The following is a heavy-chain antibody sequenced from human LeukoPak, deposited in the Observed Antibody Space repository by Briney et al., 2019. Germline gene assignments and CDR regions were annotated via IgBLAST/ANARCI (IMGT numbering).Heavy chain of an antibody. J-gene: IGHJ4*02. V-gene: IGHV3-7*01. CDR2: IKQDGSEN. CDR1: GFTFSTYY. D-gene: IGHD2-2*01. CDR3: ARERYCTSATCYVGTPFDY. Sequence: VGSLRLSCAASGFTFSTYYMTWVRQAPGKGLEWVAGIKQDGSENYYVDSVKGRFTISRDNSKSSLSLQMNSLRAEDTALYFCARERYCTSATCYVGTPFDYWGQGTLVTVSS.